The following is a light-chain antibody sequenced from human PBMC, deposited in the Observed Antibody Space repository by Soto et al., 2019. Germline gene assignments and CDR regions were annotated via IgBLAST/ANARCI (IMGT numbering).Light chain of an antibody. J-gene: IGLJ2*01. CDR3: QVWDSSSDHPGVV. CDR2: DVS. Sequence: SYELTQPPSVSVAPGQTARITCGGNNIGSKSVHWYQQNPRQAPVLVVYDVSDRPSGIPGRFSGSNSGNTATLTISRVEAGDEADYYCQVWDSSSDHPGVVFGGGTKLTVL. CDR1: NIGSKS. V-gene: IGLV3-21*02.